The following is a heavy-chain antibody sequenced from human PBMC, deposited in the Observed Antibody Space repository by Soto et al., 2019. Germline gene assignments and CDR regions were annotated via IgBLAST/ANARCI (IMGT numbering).Heavy chain of an antibody. J-gene: IGHJ6*02. D-gene: IGHD2-8*01. V-gene: IGHV1-8*01. Sequence: ASVKVSCKASGYTFTSYDINWVRQATGQGLEWMGWMNPNSGNTGYAQKFQGRVTMTRNTSISTAYTERSSLRSEDTAVYYCARVAGVTNGVRDYGMDVWGQGTTVTVSS. CDR1: GYTFTSYD. CDR3: ARVAGVTNGVRDYGMDV. CDR2: MNPNSGNT.